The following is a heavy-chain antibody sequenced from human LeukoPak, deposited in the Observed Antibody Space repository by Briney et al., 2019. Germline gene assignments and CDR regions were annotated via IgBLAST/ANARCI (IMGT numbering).Heavy chain of an antibody. J-gene: IGHJ5*02. CDR2: ISSSSSTI. D-gene: IGHD5-12*01. V-gene: IGHV3-11*04. Sequence: LSLTCAVYGGSFSGYYWSWIRQPPGKGLEWVSYISSSSSTIYYADSVKGRFTISRDNAKNSLYLQMNSLRAEDTAVYYCARVFPKGMATNPWGQGTLVTVSS. CDR3: ARVFPKGMATNP. CDR1: GGSFSGYY.